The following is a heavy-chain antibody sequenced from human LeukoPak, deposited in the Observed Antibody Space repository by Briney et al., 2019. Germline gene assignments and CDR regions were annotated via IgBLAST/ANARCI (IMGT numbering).Heavy chain of an antibody. J-gene: IGHJ4*02. CDR2: INPNSGGT. CDR3: ARSTYYYGSGSPYYFDY. CDR1: GYTFTGYY. V-gene: IGHV1-2*02. Sequence: GASMKASCKASGYTFTGYYMHWVRQAPGQGLEWMGWINPNSGGTNYAQKFQGRVTMTRDTSISTAYMELSRLRSDDTAVYYCARSTYYYGSGSPYYFDYWGQGTLVTVSS. D-gene: IGHD3-10*01.